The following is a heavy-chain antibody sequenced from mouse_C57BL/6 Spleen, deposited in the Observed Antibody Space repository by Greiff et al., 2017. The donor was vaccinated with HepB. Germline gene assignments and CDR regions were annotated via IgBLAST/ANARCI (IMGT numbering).Heavy chain of an antibody. Sequence: QVQLQQPGAELVKPGASVKLSCKASGYTFTSYWMHWVKQRPGQGLEWIGMIHPNSGSTNYNEKFKSKATLTVDKSSSTAYMQLSSLTSEDSAVYYCATIVTTLRLYAMDYWGQGTSVTVSS. CDR3: ATIVTTLRLYAMDY. J-gene: IGHJ4*01. CDR1: GYTFTSYW. V-gene: IGHV1-64*01. CDR2: IHPNSGST. D-gene: IGHD2-5*01.